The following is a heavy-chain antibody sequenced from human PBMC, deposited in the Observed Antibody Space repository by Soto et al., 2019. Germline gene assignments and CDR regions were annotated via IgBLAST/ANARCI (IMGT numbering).Heavy chain of an antibody. D-gene: IGHD3-3*01. Sequence: QVQLVQSGAEVKKHGASVKVSCKASGYTFTSYGISWVRQAPGQGLEWMGWISAYTGNTNYAQKLQGRVTMTTDTSTSTAFMEVMSLRSDDTAVYYCARDVLRFLEWLLYDYYYGMDVWGQGTTVTVSS. J-gene: IGHJ6*02. V-gene: IGHV1-18*04. CDR1: GYTFTSYG. CDR3: ARDVLRFLEWLLYDYYYGMDV. CDR2: ISAYTGNT.